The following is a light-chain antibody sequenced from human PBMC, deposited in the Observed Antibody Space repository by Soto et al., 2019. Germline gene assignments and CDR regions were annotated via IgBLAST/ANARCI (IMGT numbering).Light chain of an antibody. CDR3: QSYDSSLSGWV. CDR2: GNS. Sequence: QLVLTQPPSVSGAPGQRVTISCTGSSSNIGAGYDVFWYHQLPGTAPKLLIYGNSNRPSGVPDRFSGSKSGTSASLAITGLQADDEADYYCQSYDSSLSGWVFGGGTKLTVL. CDR1: SSNIGAGYD. J-gene: IGLJ3*02. V-gene: IGLV1-40*01.